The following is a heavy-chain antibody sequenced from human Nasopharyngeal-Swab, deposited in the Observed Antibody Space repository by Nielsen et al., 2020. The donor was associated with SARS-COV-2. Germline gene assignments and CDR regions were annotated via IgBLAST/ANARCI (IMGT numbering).Heavy chain of an antibody. CDR3: ARVQGYCTGGSCYSVFYYFAMDV. CDR1: CYSFTNYL. J-gene: IGHJ6*02. Sequence: GESLIISCTGSCYSFTNYLLGLVREMPGKGLGWMGIIYPGDYETRYSPFYDGQDTISVDKSISTTYLQWSSLKDSDTAMYYCARVQGYCTGGSCYSVFYYFAMDVWGQGTTVTVSS. CDR2: IYPGDYET. V-gene: IGHV5-51*01. D-gene: IGHD2-15*01.